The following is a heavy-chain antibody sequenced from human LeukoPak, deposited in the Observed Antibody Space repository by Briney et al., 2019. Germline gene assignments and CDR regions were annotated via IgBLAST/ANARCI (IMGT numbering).Heavy chain of an antibody. J-gene: IGHJ4*02. Sequence: GGSLRLSCAVSGFDFSRHWMTWVRQAPGKGLEWVSAISGSGGTTYYAESVKGRFTISRDSSKNTLYVRMNSLRAEDTAVYYCATMGGGSTWYMDYWGQGTLVTVSS. D-gene: IGHD6-13*01. CDR3: ATMGGGSTWYMDY. CDR2: ISGSGGTT. CDR1: GFDFSRHW. V-gene: IGHV3-23*01.